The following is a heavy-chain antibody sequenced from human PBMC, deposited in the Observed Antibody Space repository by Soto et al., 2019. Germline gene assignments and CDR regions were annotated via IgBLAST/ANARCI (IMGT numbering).Heavy chain of an antibody. CDR3: ARVIVGIAAAGDAFDI. V-gene: IGHV3-21*01. CDR2: ISSSSSYI. J-gene: IGHJ3*02. Sequence: GGSLRLSCAASGFTFSSYSMNWVRQAPGKGLEWVSSISSSSSYIYYADSVKGRFTISRDNAKNSLYLQMNSLRAEDTAVYYCARVIVGIAAAGDAFDIWGQETMVTVSS. D-gene: IGHD6-13*01. CDR1: GFTFSSYS.